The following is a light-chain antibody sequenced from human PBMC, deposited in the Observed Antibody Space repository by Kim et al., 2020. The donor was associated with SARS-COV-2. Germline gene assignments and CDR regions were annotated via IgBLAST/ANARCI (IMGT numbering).Light chain of an antibody. CDR3: QQYKTSSWT. J-gene: IGKJ1*01. V-gene: IGKV1-5*03. Sequence: DIQLTQSPSTLYASVGDRVTITCRASESISDWLAWYQHKAGRAPKLLIRKASTLESGVSSRFSGSGSGTEFTLTISRLQPDDFASYYCQQYKTSSWTFGQGTKVDIK. CDR2: KAS. CDR1: ESISDW.